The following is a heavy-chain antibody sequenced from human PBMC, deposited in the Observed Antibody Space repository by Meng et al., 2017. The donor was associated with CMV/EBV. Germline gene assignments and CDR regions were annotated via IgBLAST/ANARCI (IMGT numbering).Heavy chain of an antibody. CDR3: AREGGGITATTGWIDP. V-gene: IGHV1-18*01. CDR2: ISAYNGNT. D-gene: IGHD1-7*01. J-gene: IGHJ5*02. Sequence: GLEWMGWISAYNGNTNYAQKFQGRVTMTTDTSTSTAYMELRSLRSDDTAVYYCAREGGGITATTGWIDPWGQGTLVTVSS.